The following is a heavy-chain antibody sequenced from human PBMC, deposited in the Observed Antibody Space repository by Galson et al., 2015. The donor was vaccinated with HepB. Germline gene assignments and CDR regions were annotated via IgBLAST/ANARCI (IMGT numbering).Heavy chain of an antibody. CDR3: TTLEPALTTVTRADHPLF. CDR1: GFTFSNAW. J-gene: IGHJ4*02. Sequence: SLRLSCAASGFTFSNAWMSWVRQAPGKGLEWVGRIKSKTDGGTTDYAAPVKCRFTTSRDDSKNTLYLQMNSLKTEDTAVYYCTTLEPALTTVTRADHPLFWGQGTLVTVSS. V-gene: IGHV3-15*01. CDR2: IKSKTDGGTT. D-gene: IGHD4-17*01.